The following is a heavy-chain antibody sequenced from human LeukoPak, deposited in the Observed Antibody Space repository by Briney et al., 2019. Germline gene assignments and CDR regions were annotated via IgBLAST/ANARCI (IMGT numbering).Heavy chain of an antibody. CDR1: GGSISTYY. Sequence: SETLSLTCTVSGGSISTYYWTWIRQPPGKGLEWMGYIYHSGSTNYNPSLKSRVTISVDTSQNQFSLKLSSVTAADTAVYYCARLSTVTTSFDYWGQGTLVTVSS. CDR3: ARLSTVTTSFDY. V-gene: IGHV4-59*12. J-gene: IGHJ4*02. D-gene: IGHD4-17*01. CDR2: IYHSGST.